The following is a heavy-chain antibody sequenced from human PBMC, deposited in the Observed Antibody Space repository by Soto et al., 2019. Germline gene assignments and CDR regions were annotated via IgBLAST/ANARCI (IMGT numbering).Heavy chain of an antibody. CDR1: GFSLSTNGVG. CDR2: IYWNDDK. V-gene: IGHV2-5*01. D-gene: IGHD1-26*01. CDR3: AREGAIVPRFFDP. J-gene: IGHJ5*02. Sequence: QITLKESGPTLVKPTETLTLMCTFSGFSLSTNGVGVGWIRQPPGKALEWLALIYWNDDKRYSPSLQSRPTITKDTSKIQVVLTMTNLHPVDTATYYCAREGAIVPRFFDPWGQGTLVTVSS.